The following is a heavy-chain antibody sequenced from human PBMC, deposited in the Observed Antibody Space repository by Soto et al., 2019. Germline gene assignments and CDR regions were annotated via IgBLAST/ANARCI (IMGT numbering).Heavy chain of an antibody. D-gene: IGHD3-10*01. CDR3: ARQLWFGELL. J-gene: IGHJ4*02. CDR1: GFSLSTSGVG. CDR2: VFWDDDK. V-gene: IGHV2-5*02. Sequence: QITLKESGPTLVKPTQSLTLTCTFSGFSLSTSGVGVGWIRQPPGKALEWLALVFWDDDKRYSPSLKSRLTITKETSKNQVVLTMTNMDPVDTATYYCARQLWFGELLWGQGTLVTVSS.